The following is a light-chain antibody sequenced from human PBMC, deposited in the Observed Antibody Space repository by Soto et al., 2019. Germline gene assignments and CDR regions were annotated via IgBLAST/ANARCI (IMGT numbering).Light chain of an antibody. Sequence: EIVLTQSPATLSLSPGERATLSCRASQSVGTYLVWYQQKLGQAPRLLIYDASKRATGTPARFSGSGSGTDFTLTISSLEPEDFAIYFCQQRNNRLYSFGQGAKLEIK. CDR3: QQRNNRLYS. CDR1: QSVGTY. CDR2: DAS. V-gene: IGKV3-11*01. J-gene: IGKJ2*01.